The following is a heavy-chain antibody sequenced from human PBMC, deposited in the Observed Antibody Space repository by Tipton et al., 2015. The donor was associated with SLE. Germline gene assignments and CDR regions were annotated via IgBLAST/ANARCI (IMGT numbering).Heavy chain of an antibody. Sequence: TLSLTCTVSGGSISSSTYYWGWIRQAPGKGLEWIGGIFYTGNTYYNPSLKSRVTISLDTSKSQFSLELSSVTAADTAVYYCARASERIGHFDYWGRGTLVTVSS. D-gene: IGHD1-1*01. V-gene: IGHV4-39*07. CDR2: IFYTGNT. J-gene: IGHJ4*02. CDR1: GGSISSSTYY. CDR3: ARASERIGHFDY.